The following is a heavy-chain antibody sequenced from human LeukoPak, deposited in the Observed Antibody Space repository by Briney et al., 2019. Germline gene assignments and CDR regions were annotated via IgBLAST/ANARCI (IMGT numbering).Heavy chain of an antibody. CDR1: GGSISSYY. Sequence: SETLSLTCTVSGGSISSYYWSWIRQPPGKGLEWIGYIYYSGSTNYNPSLKSRVTISVDTSKNQFSLKLSSVTAADTAVYYCARSVGGGHYYYYYYMDVWGKGTTVTVSS. CDR2: IYYSGST. CDR3: ARSVGGGHYYYYYYMDV. J-gene: IGHJ6*03. V-gene: IGHV4-59*01. D-gene: IGHD2-15*01.